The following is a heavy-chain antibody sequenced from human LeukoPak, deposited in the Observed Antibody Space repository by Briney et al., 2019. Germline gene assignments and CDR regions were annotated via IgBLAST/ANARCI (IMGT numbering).Heavy chain of an antibody. V-gene: IGHV3-74*01. CDR3: ARDLAVAGTNAAAGY. D-gene: IGHD6-19*01. CDR1: GLTFSSSW. J-gene: IGHJ4*02. CDR2: INSEGRST. Sequence: GGSLRLSCAVSGLTFSSSWMYWVRQAPGKGLVWVSRINSEGRSTSYADSVKGRFTVSRDNAKNTLYLQMNSLRVEDTAVYYCARDLAVAGTNAAAGYWGQGTLVTVSS.